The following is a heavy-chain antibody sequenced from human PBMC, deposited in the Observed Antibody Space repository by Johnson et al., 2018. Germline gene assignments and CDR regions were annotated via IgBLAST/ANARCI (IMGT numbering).Heavy chain of an antibody. J-gene: IGHJ3*02. D-gene: IGHD2-15*01. CDR2: SFYSGST. CDR1: GASIRNFY. V-gene: IGHV4-59*01. Sequence: QVQLVESGPGLVKPSETLSLTCTVSGASIRNFYWSWIRQPPGKGLEWIGYSFYSGSTTYNPSLKSRVTISVDTSKNQVSLNLSSVTAADSAVYFCARYCSGSSGYGAASDIWGQGTVVTVSS. CDR3: ARYCSGSSGYGAASDI.